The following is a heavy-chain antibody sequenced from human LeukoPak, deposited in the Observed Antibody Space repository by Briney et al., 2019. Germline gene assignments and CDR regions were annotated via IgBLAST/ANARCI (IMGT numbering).Heavy chain of an antibody. V-gene: IGHV4-59*01. CDR3: ARVGANGYCSGGSCYHFDY. Sequence: LETLSLTCTVSGGSISGYYWSWIRQPPGKGLEWIGYIYYSGYTSYNPSLKSRVTISVDTSKNQFSLKLSSVTAADTAVYYCARVGANGYCSGGSCYHFDYWGQGTLVTVSS. J-gene: IGHJ4*02. CDR2: IYYSGYT. D-gene: IGHD2-15*01. CDR1: GGSISGYY.